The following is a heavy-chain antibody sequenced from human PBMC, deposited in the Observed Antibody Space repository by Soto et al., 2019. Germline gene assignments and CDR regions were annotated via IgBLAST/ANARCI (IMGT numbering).Heavy chain of an antibody. D-gene: IGHD1-26*01. CDR2: ISGSGGST. Sequence: PGGSLRLSCAASGFTFSSYAMSWVRQAPGKGLEWVSAISGSGGSTYYADSVKGRFTISRDNSKNTLYLQMNSLRAEDTAVYYCAKALYPSRYSGSYFDYWGQGTLVTVSS. V-gene: IGHV3-23*01. CDR3: AKALYPSRYSGSYFDY. J-gene: IGHJ4*02. CDR1: GFTFSSYA.